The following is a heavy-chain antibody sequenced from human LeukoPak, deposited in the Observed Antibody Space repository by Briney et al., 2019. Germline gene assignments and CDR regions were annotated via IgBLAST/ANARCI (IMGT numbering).Heavy chain of an antibody. D-gene: IGHD6-19*01. CDR1: GFTFSSYA. CDR3: AKDLPYFSSGWYLPSFDY. J-gene: IGHJ4*02. V-gene: IGHV3-23*01. CDR2: ISGSGGST. Sequence: GGSLRLSCAASGFTFSSYAMSWVRQAPGKGLEWVSAISGSGGSTYYADSVKGRFTNSRDNSKNTLYLQMNSLRAEDTAVYYCAKDLPYFSSGWYLPSFDYWGQGTLVTVSS.